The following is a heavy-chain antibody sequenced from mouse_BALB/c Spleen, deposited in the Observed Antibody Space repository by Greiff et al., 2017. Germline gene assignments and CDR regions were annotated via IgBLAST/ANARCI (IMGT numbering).Heavy chain of an antibody. D-gene: IGHD1-1*02. CDR3: ARRNGAWFAY. Sequence: QVQLQQSGPQLVRPGASVKISCKASGYSFTSYWMHWVKQRPGQGLEWIGMIDPSDSETRLNQKFKDKATLTVDKSSSTAYMQLSSPTSEDSAVYYCARRNGAWFAYWGQGTLVTVSA. J-gene: IGHJ3*01. CDR2: IDPSDSET. CDR1: GYSFTSYW. V-gene: IGHV1S126*01.